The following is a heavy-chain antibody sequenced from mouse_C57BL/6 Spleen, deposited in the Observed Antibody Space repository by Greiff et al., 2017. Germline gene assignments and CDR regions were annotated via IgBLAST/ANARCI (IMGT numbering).Heavy chain of an antibody. J-gene: IGHJ1*03. Sequence: QVQLQQSGAELVKPGASVKISCKASGYAFSSYWMNWVKQRPGKGLEWIGQIYPGDGDPNYNGKFKGKATLTADKSSSTAYMQLSSLTSEDAAVYCCTKDCDGYFDVWGTGTTVTVSS. CDR2: IYPGDGDP. D-gene: IGHD2-13*01. V-gene: IGHV1-80*01. CDR1: GYAFSSYW. CDR3: TKDCDGYFDV.